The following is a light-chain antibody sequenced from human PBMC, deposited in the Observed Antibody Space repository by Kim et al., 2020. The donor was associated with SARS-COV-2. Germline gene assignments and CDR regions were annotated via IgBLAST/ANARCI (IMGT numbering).Light chain of an antibody. CDR3: NSRDSSGNHYV. Sequence: ELTQHPAVSVALGQTVRITCQGDSLRSYYASWYQQKPGQAPVLVIYGKNNRPSGIPDRFSGSSSGNTASLTITGAQAEDEAYYYCNSRDSSGNHYVFGTGTKVTVL. J-gene: IGLJ1*01. CDR2: GKN. CDR1: SLRSYY. V-gene: IGLV3-19*01.